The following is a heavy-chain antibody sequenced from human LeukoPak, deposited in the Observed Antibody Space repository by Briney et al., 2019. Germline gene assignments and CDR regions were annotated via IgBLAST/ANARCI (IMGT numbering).Heavy chain of an antibody. J-gene: IGHJ5*02. D-gene: IGHD3-10*01. CDR2: IYYSGST. Sequence: PSETLSLTCTVSGGSISSYYWSWIRQPPGKGLEWIGSIYYSGSTYYNPSLKSRVTISVDTSKNQFSLKLSSVTAADTAVYYCARHPMVRGVFIDPWGQGTLVTVSS. CDR3: ARHPMVRGVFIDP. CDR1: GGSISSYY. V-gene: IGHV4-39*01.